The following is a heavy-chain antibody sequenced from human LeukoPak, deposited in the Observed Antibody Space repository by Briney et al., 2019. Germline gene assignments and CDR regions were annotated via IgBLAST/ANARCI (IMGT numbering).Heavy chain of an antibody. Sequence: GGSLRLSCAASGFSFSVYEMHWVRQAPGRGLEWISDISSSGSTTYYADSVKGRFTISRDNAKRFLYLQMNSLRAEDTAVYYCTILTAASNFDYWGQGTLVTVSS. J-gene: IGHJ4*02. CDR3: TILTAASNFDY. CDR1: GFSFSVYE. V-gene: IGHV3-48*03. D-gene: IGHD6-25*01. CDR2: ISSSGSTT.